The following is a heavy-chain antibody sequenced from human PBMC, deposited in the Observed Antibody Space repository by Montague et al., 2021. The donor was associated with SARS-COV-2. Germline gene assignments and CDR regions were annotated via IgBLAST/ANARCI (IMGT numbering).Heavy chain of an antibody. J-gene: IGHJ3*02. CDR2: RYYSGTT. V-gene: IGHV4-59*08. CDR1: GGSISSHY. D-gene: IGHD2-2*01. Sequence: SETLSLTCAVAGGSISSHYWSWIRQSPGKGLEWIGYRYYSGTTSYNPSLKSRVTISLDTSTNQFSLKLTSVTAADTAVYYCARHSIEVVPAANEAFDIWGQGTMVTVSS. CDR3: ARHSIEVVPAANEAFDI.